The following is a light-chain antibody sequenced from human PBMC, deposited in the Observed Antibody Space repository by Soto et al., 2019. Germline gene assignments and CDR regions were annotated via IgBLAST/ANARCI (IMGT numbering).Light chain of an antibody. Sequence: QSVLTQPASVSGSPGQSITISCTGTSSEVGGYNYVSWYQQQPGKAPILMMDEVSNRPSGVYNRFSNYKSGNTASLTISWLQAEYEADYYCSSFSTISTVVFGEGTKLTVL. J-gene: IGLJ2*01. V-gene: IGLV2-14*01. CDR2: EVS. CDR1: SSEVGGYNY. CDR3: SSFSTISTVV.